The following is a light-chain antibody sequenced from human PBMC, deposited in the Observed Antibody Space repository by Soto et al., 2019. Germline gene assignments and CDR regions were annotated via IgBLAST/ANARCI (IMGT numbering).Light chain of an antibody. J-gene: IGKJ2*01. V-gene: IGKV4-1*01. Sequence: DIVMTQSPDSLAVSLGERATINCRSSQSVLYNSNNKNYLAWYQQKPGQPPKLLIYWASTRASGVPDRFSGSGSGTDFTLTISSLQAEDVAVYYCQQYYSTPFTFGQGTKVEI. CDR1: QSVLYNSNNKNY. CDR3: QQYYSTPFT. CDR2: WAS.